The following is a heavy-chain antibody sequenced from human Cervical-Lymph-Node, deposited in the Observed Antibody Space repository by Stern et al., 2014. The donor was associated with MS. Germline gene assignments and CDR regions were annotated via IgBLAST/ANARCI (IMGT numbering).Heavy chain of an antibody. CDR1: GDSISSGGYY. J-gene: IGHJ3*02. V-gene: IGHV4-31*03. CDR3: ARAKTLFGTQSDAFDI. Sequence: VHLVESVPGLVKPSQTLSLTCTVSGDSISSGGYYWSWLRPHPGKGLEWIGYIYYTGTTYSNPSLKSRVTISVDTSKNQFSLKLSSVTAADTAVYYCARAKTLFGTQSDAFDIWGPGTMVTVSS. D-gene: IGHD3-9*01. CDR2: IYYTGTT.